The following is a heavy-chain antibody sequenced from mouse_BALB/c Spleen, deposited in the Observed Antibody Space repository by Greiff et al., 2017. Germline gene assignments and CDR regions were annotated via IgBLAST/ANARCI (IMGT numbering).Heavy chain of an antibody. CDR2: INPSTGYT. V-gene: IGHV1-7*01. CDR1: GYTFTSYW. CDR3: ARGVTTVPRYFDV. D-gene: IGHD1-1*01. J-gene: IGHJ1*01. Sequence: QVQLQQSGAELAKPGASVKMSCKASGYTFTSYWMHWVKQRPGQGLEWIGYINPSTGYTEYNQKFKDKATLTADKSSSTAYMQLSSLTSEDSAVYYCARGVTTVPRYFDVRGAGTTVTVSS.